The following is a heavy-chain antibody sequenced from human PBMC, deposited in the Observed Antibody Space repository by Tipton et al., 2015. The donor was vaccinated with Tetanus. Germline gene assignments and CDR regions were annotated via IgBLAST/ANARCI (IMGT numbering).Heavy chain of an antibody. CDR2: IYYSGST. D-gene: IGHD2-2*01. Sequence: TLSLTCTVSGDSLSNGDYYWSWIRQPPGKGLESIGYIYYSGSTYYNPSLKSRVTISVDTSKNQFSLKPSSVTAADTAVYYCARRSYCSSSRCFDAFDLWGQGTMVTVSS. J-gene: IGHJ3*01. V-gene: IGHV4-30-4*01. CDR1: GDSLSNGDYY. CDR3: ARRSYCSSSRCFDAFDL.